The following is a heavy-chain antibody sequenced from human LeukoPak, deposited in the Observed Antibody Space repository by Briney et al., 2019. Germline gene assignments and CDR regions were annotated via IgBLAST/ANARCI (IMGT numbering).Heavy chain of an antibody. CDR2: INHSGST. Sequence: SETLSLTCAVYGGSFSGYYWSWIRQPPGKGLEWIGEINHSGSTNYNPSLKSRVTISVDTSKNQFSLKLSSVTAADTAVYYCASNNRSSSDYWGQGTLVTVSS. D-gene: IGHD6-13*01. CDR1: GGSFSGYY. CDR3: ASNNRSSSDY. V-gene: IGHV4-34*01. J-gene: IGHJ4*02.